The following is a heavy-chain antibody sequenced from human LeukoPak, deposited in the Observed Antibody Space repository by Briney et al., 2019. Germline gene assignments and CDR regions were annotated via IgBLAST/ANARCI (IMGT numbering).Heavy chain of an antibody. CDR2: INPSGGST. J-gene: IGHJ4*02. CDR1: GYTFTSYY. Sequence: ASVKVSCKASGYTFTSYYMHWVRQAPRQGLEWMGIINPSGGSTSYAQKFQGRVTMTRDTSTSTVYMELSSLKSEDTAAYYCARGFDNILTGYSPFDYWGQGTLVTVSS. D-gene: IGHD3-9*01. V-gene: IGHV1-46*01. CDR3: ARGFDNILTGYSPFDY.